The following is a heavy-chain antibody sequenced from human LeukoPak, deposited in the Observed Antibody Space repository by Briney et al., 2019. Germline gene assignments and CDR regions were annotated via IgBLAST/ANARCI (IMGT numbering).Heavy chain of an antibody. V-gene: IGHV1-69*02. CDR2: IIPILGIA. CDR3: AGCLGFGMVRGVIVDNWFDP. Sequence: LVKVSCKASGGTFISYTISWVRQAPGQGLEWMGRIIPILGIANYAQKFQGRVTITADKSTSTAYMELSSLRSEDTAVYCCAGCLGFGMVRGVIVDNWFDPWGQGTLVTVSS. D-gene: IGHD3-10*01. CDR1: GGTFISYT. J-gene: IGHJ5*02.